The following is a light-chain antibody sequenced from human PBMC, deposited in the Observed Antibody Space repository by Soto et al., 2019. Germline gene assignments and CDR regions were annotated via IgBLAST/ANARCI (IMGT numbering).Light chain of an antibody. CDR1: SSNIGAGYD. Sequence: QSVLTQPHSVSGAPGQRVTISCTGSSSNIGAGYDVHWYQQLPGTAPKLLIYGNSNRPSGVPDRFSGSKSGTSASLAITGLQADDEADYYCQSYDSSLRMEVFGGGTKLTVL. CDR2: GNS. V-gene: IGLV1-40*01. J-gene: IGLJ2*01. CDR3: QSYDSSLRMEV.